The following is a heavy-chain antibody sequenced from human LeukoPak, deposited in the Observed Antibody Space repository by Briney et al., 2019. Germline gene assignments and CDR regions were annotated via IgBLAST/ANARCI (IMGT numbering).Heavy chain of an antibody. CDR2: ISSGGTTI. V-gene: IGHV3-48*03. Sequence: GGSLPLSCPAAGLPLISYEMHWVRQPPGKRLERDSYISSGGTTIYYADSVKGRFTISRDNAKNSLYLQMNSLRAEDTAVYYGAREFGSSWYQAFNIWGQGTMVTVS. D-gene: IGHD6-13*01. CDR3: AREFGSSWYQAFNI. CDR1: GLPLISYE. J-gene: IGHJ3*02.